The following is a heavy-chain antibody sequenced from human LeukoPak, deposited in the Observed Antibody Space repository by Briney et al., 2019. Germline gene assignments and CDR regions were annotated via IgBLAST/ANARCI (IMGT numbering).Heavy chain of an antibody. CDR2: IYYSGST. D-gene: IGHD3-22*01. CDR3: ARVRVDGSSGYYHRGAFDI. J-gene: IGHJ3*02. CDR1: GGSISSGGYY. V-gene: IGHV4-31*03. Sequence: PSQTLSLTCTVSGGSISSGGYYWSWIRQHPGKGLEWIGYIYYSGSTYYNPSLKSRVTISVDTSKNQFSLKLSSVTAADTAVYYCARVRVDGSSGYYHRGAFDIWGQGTMVTVSS.